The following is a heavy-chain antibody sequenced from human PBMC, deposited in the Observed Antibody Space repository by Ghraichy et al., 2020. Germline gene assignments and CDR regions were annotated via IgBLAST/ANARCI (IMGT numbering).Heavy chain of an antibody. Sequence: SETLSLTCAVYGGSFSGYYWSWIRQPPGKGLEWIGEINHSGSTNYNPSLKSRVTISVDTSKNQFSLKLSSVTAADTAVYYCARGWWSGSYRSQTSKKYYFDYWGQGTLVTVSS. V-gene: IGHV4-34*01. D-gene: IGHD1-26*01. J-gene: IGHJ4*02. CDR3: ARGWWSGSYRSQTSKKYYFDY. CDR2: INHSGST. CDR1: GGSFSGYY.